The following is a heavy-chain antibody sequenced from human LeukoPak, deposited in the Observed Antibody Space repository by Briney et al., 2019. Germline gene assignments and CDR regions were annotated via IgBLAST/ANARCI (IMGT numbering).Heavy chain of an antibody. CDR1: GFTFRNYV. J-gene: IGHJ4*02. V-gene: IGHV3-30-3*01. CDR3: AREGYYGSGSPPSLYFDY. Sequence: GGSLRLSCAASGFTFRNYVIHWVRQAPGKGLEWVAVTSSDLNVKLYADSVKGRFTISRDNPRSTLYLQMNSLRPEDTAIYYCAREGYYGSGSPPSLYFDYWGQGTLVTVSS. D-gene: IGHD3-10*01. CDR2: TSSDLNVK.